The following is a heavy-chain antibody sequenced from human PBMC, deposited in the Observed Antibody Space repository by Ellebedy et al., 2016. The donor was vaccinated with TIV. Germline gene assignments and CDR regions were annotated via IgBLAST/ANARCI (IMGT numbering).Heavy chain of an antibody. CDR3: ARLWFGELLYYYGMDV. CDR2: IYPGDSDT. V-gene: IGHV5-51*01. Sequence: GESLKISCKGSGYSFTSYWIGWVRQMPGKGLEWMGIIYPGDSDTRYSPSFQGQVTISADKSISTAYLQWSSLKASDTAMYYCARLWFGELLYYYGMDVWGQGTTVTVSS. D-gene: IGHD3-10*01. CDR1: GYSFTSYW. J-gene: IGHJ6*02.